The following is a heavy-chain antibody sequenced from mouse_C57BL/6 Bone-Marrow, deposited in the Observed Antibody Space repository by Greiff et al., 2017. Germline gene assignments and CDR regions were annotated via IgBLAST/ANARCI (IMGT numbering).Heavy chain of an antibody. V-gene: IGHV6-6*01. CDR3: TRGGDYDVSFAY. Sequence: EVKLMESGGGLVQPGGSMKLSCAASGFTFSDAWMDWVRQSPEKGLEWVAEIRNKANNHATYYAESVKGRFTISRDDSKSSVYLQMNSLRAEDTGIYYCTRGGDYDVSFAYWGQGTLVTVSA. CDR2: IRNKANNHAT. CDR1: GFTFSDAW. D-gene: IGHD2-4*01. J-gene: IGHJ3*01.